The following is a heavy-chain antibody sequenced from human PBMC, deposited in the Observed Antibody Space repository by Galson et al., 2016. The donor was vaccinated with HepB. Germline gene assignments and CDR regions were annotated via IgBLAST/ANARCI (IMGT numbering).Heavy chain of an antibody. CDR2: TFYGSKWYN. Sequence: CAISGDSVSSNIAAWNWIRQSPSRGLEWLGRTFYGSKWYNDYAISVRSRITINPDTSKNQYSLQLNSVTPDDTAVYYCARDPARVGFQTGAFDIWGQGTMVTVSS. CDR3: ARDPARVGFQTGAFDI. CDR1: GDSVSSNIAA. J-gene: IGHJ3*02. D-gene: IGHD1-26*01. V-gene: IGHV6-1*01.